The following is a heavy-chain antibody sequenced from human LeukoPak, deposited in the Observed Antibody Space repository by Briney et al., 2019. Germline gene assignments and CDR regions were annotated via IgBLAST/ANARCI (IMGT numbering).Heavy chain of an antibody. CDR1: GFIFSDYA. CDR3: ARESKYYYDSSGYWALGDY. CDR2: VSWSSGSI. Sequence: GGSLRLSCAASGFIFSDYAMHWVRQAPGKGLEWVSGVSWSSGSIDYVDSVKGRFTVSRDNAKKSLHLQMNSLRPEDTALYYCARESKYYYDSSGYWALGDYWGQGTLVTVSS. J-gene: IGHJ4*02. V-gene: IGHV3-9*01. D-gene: IGHD3-22*01.